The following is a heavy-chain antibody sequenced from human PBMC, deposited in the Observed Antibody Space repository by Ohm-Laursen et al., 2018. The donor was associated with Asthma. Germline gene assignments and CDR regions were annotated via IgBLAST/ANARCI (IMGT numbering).Heavy chain of an antibody. CDR1: GFTFSGYW. V-gene: IGHV3-74*01. CDR2: INSDGSST. Sequence: SLRLSCTAPGFTFSGYWMQWVRQAPGKGLVWVSRINSDGSSTTYADSVRGRFTISRDNAKNTLYLQINSLRAEDTAVYYCARDYYGSGAYWGQGTLVTVSS. J-gene: IGHJ4*02. D-gene: IGHD3-10*01. CDR3: ARDYYGSGAY.